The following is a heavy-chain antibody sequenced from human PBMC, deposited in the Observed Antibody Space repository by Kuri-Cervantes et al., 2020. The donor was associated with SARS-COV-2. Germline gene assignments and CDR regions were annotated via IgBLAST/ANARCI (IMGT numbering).Heavy chain of an antibody. CDR1: GFTFSSYW. Sequence: GESLKISCAASGFTFSSYWMSWVRQAPGKGLEWVAVISYDGSNKYYADSVKGRFTISRDNSKNTLYLQMNSLRAEDTAVYYCARDYMITFGGVIEGEDYYYYYGMDVWGQGTTVTVSS. CDR2: ISYDGSNK. CDR3: ARDYMITFGGVIEGEDYYYYYGMDV. V-gene: IGHV3-30*07. D-gene: IGHD3-16*02. J-gene: IGHJ6*02.